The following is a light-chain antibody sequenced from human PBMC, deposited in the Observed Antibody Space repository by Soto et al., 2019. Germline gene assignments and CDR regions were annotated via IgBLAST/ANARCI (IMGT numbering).Light chain of an antibody. CDR2: GSS. CDR3: QSYDKSLSGSV. Sequence: QSVLTQPPTVSGAPGQTVTISCTGSSSNLGARYDVHWYQQVPGKAPKLLIFGSSDRASGVPDRFSGSKSGTSASLAITGLQADDAATYFCQSYDKSLSGSVFGGGTKVTVL. V-gene: IGLV1-40*01. CDR1: SSNLGARYD. J-gene: IGLJ3*02.